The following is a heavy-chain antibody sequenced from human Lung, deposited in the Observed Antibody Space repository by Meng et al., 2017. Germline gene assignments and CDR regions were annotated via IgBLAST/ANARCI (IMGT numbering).Heavy chain of an antibody. Sequence: SCASSGCIVDDYAMHRVRQAPGKGLEWVSGISWNSGSIGHADSVKGRFTISRDNAKNSLYLQMNSLRAEDMALYYCAKDTAADSDYYYYCGMDVWGQGTTVTVSS. D-gene: IGHD6-13*01. CDR1: GCIVDDYA. CDR2: ISWNSGSI. CDR3: AKDTAADSDYYYYCGMDV. V-gene: IGHV3-9*03. J-gene: IGHJ6*02.